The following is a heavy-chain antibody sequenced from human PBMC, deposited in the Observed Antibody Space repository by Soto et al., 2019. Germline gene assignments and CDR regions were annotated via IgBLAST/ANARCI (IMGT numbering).Heavy chain of an antibody. CDR3: ARGVGATLAPYYYGMDV. D-gene: IGHD1-26*01. CDR1: GDSVSSNSAA. J-gene: IGHJ6*02. Sequence: SQTLSLTCAISGDSVSSNSAAWNWIRQSPSRGLEWLGRTYYRSKWYNDYAVSVKSRITINPDTSKNQFSLQLNSVTPEDTAVYYCARGVGATLAPYYYGMDVWGQGTTVTVSS. CDR2: TYYRSKWYN. V-gene: IGHV6-1*01.